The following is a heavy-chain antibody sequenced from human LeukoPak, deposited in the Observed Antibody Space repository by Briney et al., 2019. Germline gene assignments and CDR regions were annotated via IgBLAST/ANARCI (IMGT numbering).Heavy chain of an antibody. CDR2: ISSSSSDI. J-gene: IGHJ4*02. CDR3: ARVQTPYDSSGDFDF. D-gene: IGHD3-22*01. V-gene: IGHV3-21*01. Sequence: GGSLRLSCAASGFTFCSYSMNWVPQAPGKGREWVSSISSSSSDIYYADSVKGRFTISRDTAKNSLYLQMNSLRAEDTAVYYCARVQTPYDSSGDFDFWGQGNLITVSS. CDR1: GFTFCSYS.